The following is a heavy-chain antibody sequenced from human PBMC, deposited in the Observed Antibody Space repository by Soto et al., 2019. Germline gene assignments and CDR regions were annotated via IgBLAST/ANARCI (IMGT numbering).Heavy chain of an antibody. J-gene: IGHJ4*02. CDR3: ARHNYGSGSTYFDY. Sequence: SETLSLTCTVSGFSISRYYWSWIRQPPGKGLEWIGYIYYSGSTNYNPSLKSRVTISVDTSKNQFSLKLNSVTAADTAVYYCARHNYGSGSTYFDYWGQGTLVTVSS. D-gene: IGHD3-10*01. V-gene: IGHV4-59*08. CDR1: GFSISRYY. CDR2: IYYSGST.